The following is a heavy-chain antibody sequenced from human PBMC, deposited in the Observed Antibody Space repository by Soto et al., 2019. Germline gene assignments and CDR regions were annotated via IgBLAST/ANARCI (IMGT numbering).Heavy chain of an antibody. V-gene: IGHV1-3*01. J-gene: IGHJ4*02. Sequence: ASVKVSCKASGDTFTSYAMHWVRQAPGQRLEWMGWINAGNGNTKYSQKFQGRVTITRDTSASTAYMELSSLRSEDTAVYYCARGRRYFDWLLYGDDYWGQGTLVTVSS. D-gene: IGHD3-9*01. CDR3: ARGRRYFDWLLYGDDY. CDR2: INAGNGNT. CDR1: GDTFTSYA.